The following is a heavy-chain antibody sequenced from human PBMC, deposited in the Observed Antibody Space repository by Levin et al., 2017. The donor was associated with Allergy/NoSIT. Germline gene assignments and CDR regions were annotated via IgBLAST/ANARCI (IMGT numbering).Heavy chain of an antibody. Sequence: SVKVSCKASGGTFSSYTISWVRQAPGQGLEWMGRIIPILGIANYAQKFQGRVTITADKSTSTAYMELSSLRSEDTAVYYCARGLLGYCSSTSCYDEGFDYWGQGTLVTVSS. J-gene: IGHJ4*02. CDR3: ARGLLGYCSSTSCYDEGFDY. CDR2: IIPILGIA. D-gene: IGHD2-2*01. V-gene: IGHV1-69*02. CDR1: GGTFSSYT.